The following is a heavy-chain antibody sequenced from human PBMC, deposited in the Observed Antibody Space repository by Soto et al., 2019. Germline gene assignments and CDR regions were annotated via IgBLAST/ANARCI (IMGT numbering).Heavy chain of an antibody. CDR1: GGTFRNHV. J-gene: IGHJ4*02. Sequence: SVKVSCKASGGTFRNHVFNWVRQAPGQGLEWMGGIIPIIGTPNYAQKFQGRVTITADASTSTVYLEVSSPRSQDTAVYYCARDLEFRDGNISHLDYWGQGTLVTVSS. D-gene: IGHD3-10*01. CDR2: IIPIIGTP. V-gene: IGHV1-69*13. CDR3: ARDLEFRDGNISHLDY.